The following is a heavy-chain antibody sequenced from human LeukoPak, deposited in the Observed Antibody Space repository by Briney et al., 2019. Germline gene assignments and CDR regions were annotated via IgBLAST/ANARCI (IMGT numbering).Heavy chain of an antibody. Sequence: GGSLRLSCVVSGFNFRDAAMTWVRQAPGKGLEWVANIRQDGSEKYYVDSVKGRFTISRDNAKNSLYLQMNSLRAEDTAVYYCARGLSGDDYWGQGTLVTVSS. CDR1: GFNFRDAA. V-gene: IGHV3-7*04. J-gene: IGHJ4*02. D-gene: IGHD7-27*01. CDR2: IRQDGSEK. CDR3: ARGLSGDDY.